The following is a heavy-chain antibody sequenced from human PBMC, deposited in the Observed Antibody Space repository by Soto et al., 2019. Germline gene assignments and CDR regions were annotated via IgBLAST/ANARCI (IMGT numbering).Heavy chain of an antibody. D-gene: IGHD2-2*02. CDR2: ISSDGSTK. Sequence: QVHLVESGGGVVQPGRSLRLSCEASGFTFSTYGMHWVRQAPGKGLEWVAVISSDGSTKYYADSVKGRFTISRDNSKDTLYLQMNILRAGDTAMYDCAKDRRGVPCTTTACYTSWSDPWGEGTLVTVSS. CDR1: GFTFSTYG. V-gene: IGHV3-30*18. CDR3: AKDRRGVPCTTTACYTSWSDP. J-gene: IGHJ5*02.